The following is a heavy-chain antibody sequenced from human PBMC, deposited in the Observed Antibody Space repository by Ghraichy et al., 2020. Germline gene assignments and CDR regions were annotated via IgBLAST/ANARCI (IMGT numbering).Heavy chain of an antibody. V-gene: IGHV4-59*01. J-gene: IGHJ2*01. CDR3: ARGYYGGNDWYFDL. CDR2: IYYSGST. D-gene: IGHD4-23*01. CDR1: GGSISSYY. Sequence: ESLNISCTVSGGSISSYYWSWIRQPPGKGLEWIGYIYYSGSTNYNPSLKSRVTISLDTSKNQFSLKLSSVTAADTAVYYCARGYYGGNDWYFDLWGRGTLVTVSS.